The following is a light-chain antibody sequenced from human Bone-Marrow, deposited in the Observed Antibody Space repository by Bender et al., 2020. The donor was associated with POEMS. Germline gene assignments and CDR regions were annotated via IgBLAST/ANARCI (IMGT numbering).Light chain of an antibody. CDR3: CSYAGNSLV. V-gene: IGLV2-23*02. Sequence: QSALTQPASVSGSPGQSITISCTGTSSDVGNYNFVSWYQQDPGKAPKLIIFKVSERPSGVSNRFSGSKSGNTASLPISGLQAEDEADYFCCSYAGNSLVFGGGTKLTVL. J-gene: IGLJ2*01. CDR2: KVS. CDR1: SSDVGNYNF.